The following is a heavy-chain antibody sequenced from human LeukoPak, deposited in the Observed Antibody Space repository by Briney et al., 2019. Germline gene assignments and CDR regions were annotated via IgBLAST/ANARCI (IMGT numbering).Heavy chain of an antibody. Sequence: SETLSLTCTVSGGSISSYYWSWIRQPPGKGLEWIGYIYYSGCTNYNPSLKSRVTISVDTSKNQFSLKLSSVTAADTAVYYCARAVRSSWPFDYWGQGTLVTVSS. D-gene: IGHD6-13*01. CDR3: ARAVRSSWPFDY. CDR1: GGSISSYY. CDR2: IYYSGCT. V-gene: IGHV4-59*01. J-gene: IGHJ4*02.